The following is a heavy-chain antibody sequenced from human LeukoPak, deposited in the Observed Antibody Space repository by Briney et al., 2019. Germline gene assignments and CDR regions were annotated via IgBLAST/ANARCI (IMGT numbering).Heavy chain of an antibody. CDR1: GFTFSSSA. J-gene: IGHJ3*02. CDR3: ARDQYGGNVFDAFEI. V-gene: IGHV3-21*01. D-gene: IGHD4-23*01. Sequence: GGSLRLSCAASGFTFSSSAMSWVRQAPGKGLEWVSSISSSSRYINYADSVKGRFTISRDNAKNSLFLQMNSLRVEDTAVYYCARDQYGGNVFDAFEIWGQGTMVTISS. CDR2: ISSSSRYI.